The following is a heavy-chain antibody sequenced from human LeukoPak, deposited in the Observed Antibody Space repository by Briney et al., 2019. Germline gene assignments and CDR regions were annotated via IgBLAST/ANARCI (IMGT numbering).Heavy chain of an antibody. CDR1: GFTSSSYW. Sequence: GGSLRLSCAASGFTSSSYWMYWVRQAPGKGLVWVSRINGDGSTTKYADSVKGRFTISKDNAKNTLYLQMNSLRTEDTAVYYCARGNYGLDYWGRGTLVTVSS. CDR3: ARGNYGLDY. D-gene: IGHD4-17*01. V-gene: IGHV3-74*03. CDR2: INGDGSTT. J-gene: IGHJ4*02.